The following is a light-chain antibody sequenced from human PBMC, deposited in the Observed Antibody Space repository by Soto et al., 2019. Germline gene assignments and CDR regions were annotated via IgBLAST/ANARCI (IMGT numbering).Light chain of an antibody. CDR2: TVS. Sequence: DIQMTQSPSTLSASVGDRVTITCRASQSVSTALAWWQQKPGKAPNLLIYTVSTLKSGVPSRFSASGSGAEFTLTVSSLQPDDSATYYGQQYYRYPPTFGGGTKVEIK. CDR1: QSVSTA. CDR3: QQYYRYPPT. V-gene: IGKV1-5*03. J-gene: IGKJ4*01.